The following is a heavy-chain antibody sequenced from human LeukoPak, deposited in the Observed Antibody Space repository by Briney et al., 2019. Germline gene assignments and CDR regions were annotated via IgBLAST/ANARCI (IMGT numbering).Heavy chain of an antibody. J-gene: IGHJ5*02. CDR1: GYTFTSYD. V-gene: IGHV1-8*01. CDR2: MNPNSGNT. Sequence: ASVKVSCKASGYTFTSYDINWVRQATGQGPEWMGWMNPNSGNTGYAQKFQGRVTMTRNTSISTAYMELSSLRSEDTAVYYCARGYSSGWYDWFDPWGQGTLVTVSS. D-gene: IGHD6-19*01. CDR3: ARGYSSGWYDWFDP.